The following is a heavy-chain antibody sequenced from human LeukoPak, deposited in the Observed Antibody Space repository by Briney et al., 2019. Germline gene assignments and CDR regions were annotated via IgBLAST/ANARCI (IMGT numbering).Heavy chain of an antibody. D-gene: IGHD3-22*01. CDR1: GGSISSYY. CDR3: ARITTSTMIVVVPYFDY. Sequence: PSETLSLTCTVSGGSISSYYWGWIRQPPGKGLEWIGSIYYSGSTYYNPSLKSRVTISVDTSKNQFSLKLSSVTAADTAVYYCARITTSTMIVVVPYFDYWGQGTLVTVSS. V-gene: IGHV4-39*07. J-gene: IGHJ4*02. CDR2: IYYSGST.